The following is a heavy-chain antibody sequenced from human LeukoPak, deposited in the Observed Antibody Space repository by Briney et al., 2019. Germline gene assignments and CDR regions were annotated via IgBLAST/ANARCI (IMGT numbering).Heavy chain of an antibody. Sequence: SVKVSCNASGGTFSSYAISWVRQAPGQGLEWMGRIIPILGIANYAQKFQGRVTITADKSTSTAYMELSSLRSEDTAVYYCARVNDYYYYGMDVWGQGTTVTVSS. CDR3: ARVNDYYYYGMDV. V-gene: IGHV1-69*04. CDR1: GGTFSSYA. J-gene: IGHJ6*02. CDR2: IIPILGIA.